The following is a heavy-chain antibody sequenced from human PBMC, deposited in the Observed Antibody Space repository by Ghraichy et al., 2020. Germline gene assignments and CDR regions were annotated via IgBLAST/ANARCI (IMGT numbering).Heavy chain of an antibody. CDR1: GYTFTDYY. Sequence: ASVKVSCEASGYTFTDYYMHWVRQAPGQGLEWMGRINPNSGGANYAQKFQGRVTMTRDTSISTAYMELNRLRSDDTAIYYCAKEGRDPPDVVVVAGDRWFDPWGRGTLVTVSS. CDR3: AKEGRDPPDVVVVAGDRWFDP. CDR2: INPNSGGA. V-gene: IGHV1-2*06. D-gene: IGHD2-15*01. J-gene: IGHJ5*02.